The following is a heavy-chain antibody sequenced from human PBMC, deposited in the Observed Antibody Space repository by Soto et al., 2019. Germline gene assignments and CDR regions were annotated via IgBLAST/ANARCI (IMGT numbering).Heavy chain of an antibody. CDR1: GDSVSSNSAA. CDR2: TYYRSKWYN. CDR3: ARVVSHYLDWPQDGFDP. D-gene: IGHD3-9*01. J-gene: IGHJ5*02. Sequence: SQTLSLTCAISGDSVSSNSAAWNWIRQSPSRGLEWLGRTYYRSKWYNDYAVSVKSRITINPDTSKNQFSLQLNSVTPEDTAVYYCARVVSHYLDWPQDGFDPWGQGTLVTVSS. V-gene: IGHV6-1*01.